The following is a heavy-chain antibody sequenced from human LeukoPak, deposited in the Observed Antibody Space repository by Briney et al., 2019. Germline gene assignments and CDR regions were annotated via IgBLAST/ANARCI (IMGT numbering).Heavy chain of an antibody. V-gene: IGHV1-18*01. CDR2: ISAYNGNT. D-gene: IGHD3-3*01. CDR3: ARESRLWLDDFWSGYVYYFDY. J-gene: IGHJ4*02. Sequence: GASVKVSCKASGYTFTSYGISWVRQAPGQGLEWMGWISAYNGNTNYAQKLQGRVTMTTDTSTSTAYMGLRSLRSDDTAVYYCARESRLWLDDFWSGYVYYFDYWGQGTLVTVSS. CDR1: GYTFTSYG.